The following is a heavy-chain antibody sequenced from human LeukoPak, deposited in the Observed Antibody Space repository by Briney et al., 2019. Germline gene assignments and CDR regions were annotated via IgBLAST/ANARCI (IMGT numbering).Heavy chain of an antibody. V-gene: IGHV1-69*13. CDR3: ANTVTTGYYYYYMDV. Sequence: SVKVSCKASGGTFSSYAISWVRQAPGQGLEWMGGIIPIFGTANYAQKFRGRVTITADESTSTAYMELSSLRSEDTAVYYCANTVTTGYYYYYMDVWGKGTTVTVSS. CDR2: IIPIFGTA. CDR1: GGTFSSYA. J-gene: IGHJ6*03. D-gene: IGHD4-11*01.